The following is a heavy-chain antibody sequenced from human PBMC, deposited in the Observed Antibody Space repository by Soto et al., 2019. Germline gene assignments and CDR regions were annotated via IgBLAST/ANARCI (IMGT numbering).Heavy chain of an antibody. Sequence: PGGSLRLSCAASGFTFSSYAMSWVRQAPGEGLEWGSAISGSGGSTYYADSVQGRFTISRDNSKNTLYLQMNSLRAEDTAVSYCAKGRANHSSGWCYFDYWEQGSLVTVSS. CDR2: ISGSGGST. J-gene: IGHJ4*02. CDR3: AKGRANHSSGWCYFDY. V-gene: IGHV3-23*01. D-gene: IGHD6-19*01. CDR1: GFTFSSYA.